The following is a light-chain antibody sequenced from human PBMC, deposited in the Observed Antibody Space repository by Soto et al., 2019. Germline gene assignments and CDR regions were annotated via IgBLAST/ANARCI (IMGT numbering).Light chain of an antibody. CDR1: QDISRA. J-gene: IGKJ4*01. CDR3: QQLYGYPLT. Sequence: IPLTQSPSSLSATVGDRVTITCRASQDISRALAWYQQKPGKAPNLLISPASNLRSGVPSRFSGSGSGTDFTLTINGLQPEDFATYWCQQLYGYPLTFGGGSKVEIK. CDR2: PAS. V-gene: IGKV1-9*01.